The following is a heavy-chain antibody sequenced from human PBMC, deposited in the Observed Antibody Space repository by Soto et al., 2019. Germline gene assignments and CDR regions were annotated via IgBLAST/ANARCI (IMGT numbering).Heavy chain of an antibody. CDR1: GGSISSYY. J-gene: IGHJ5*02. D-gene: IGHD6-13*01. CDR3: ARGLGGAAGIWMWFDP. V-gene: IGHV4-4*07. Sequence: SETLSLTCTVSGGSISSYYWSWIRQPAGKGLEWIGRIYTSGSTNYNPSLKSRVTMSVDTSKNQFSLKLSSVTAADTAVYYCARGLGGAAGIWMWFDPWGQATLVTVSS. CDR2: IYTSGST.